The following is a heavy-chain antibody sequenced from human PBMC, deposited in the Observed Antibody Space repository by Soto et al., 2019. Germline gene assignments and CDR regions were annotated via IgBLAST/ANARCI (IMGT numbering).Heavy chain of an antibody. J-gene: IGHJ5*02. CDR3: ARTRNGGVADSFGS. CDR1: GFTFSRHA. CDR2: ISRDGSYI. Sequence: GGSLRLSCAASGFTFSRHAIHWVRLTPGRGLEWVLAISRDGSYIYYTDSVKGRFTVSRDNSKNTGCVQMNRLIPDDTALYFCARTRNGGVADSFGSWGQGTRVTVSS. V-gene: IGHV3-30*04. D-gene: IGHD3-3*01.